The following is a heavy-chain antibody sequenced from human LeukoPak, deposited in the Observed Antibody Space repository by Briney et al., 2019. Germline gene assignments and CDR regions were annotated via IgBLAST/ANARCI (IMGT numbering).Heavy chain of an antibody. CDR3: ARDLIHRSGEANY. D-gene: IGHD3-22*01. J-gene: IGHJ4*02. V-gene: IGHV3-11*05. CDR2: ISSSGSST. CDR1: GFTFSDFY. Sequence: GGSLRLSCATAGFTFSDFYMSWIRQAPGKGLEWISYISSSGSSTNYADSVKGRFTTSRDNAKNSLYLQMNSLRAEDTAVYYCARDLIHRSGEANYLGRGTLVTVSS.